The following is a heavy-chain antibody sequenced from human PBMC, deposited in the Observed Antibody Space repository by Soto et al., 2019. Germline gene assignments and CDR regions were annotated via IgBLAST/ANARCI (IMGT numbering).Heavy chain of an antibody. V-gene: IGHV3-33*01. J-gene: IGHJ4*02. CDR3: ARDQRYYDSSGPRGY. D-gene: IGHD3-22*01. CDR2: IWYDGSNK. CDR1: GFTFSSYG. Sequence: GGSLRLSCAASGFTFSSYGMHWVRQAPGKGLEWVAVIWYDGSNKYYADSVKGRFTISRDNSKNTLYLQMNSLRAEDTAVYYCARDQRYYDSSGPRGYWGQGTLVTVSS.